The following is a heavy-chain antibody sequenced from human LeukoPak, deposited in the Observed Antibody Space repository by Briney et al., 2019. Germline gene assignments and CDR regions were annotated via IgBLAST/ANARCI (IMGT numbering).Heavy chain of an antibody. D-gene: IGHD3-22*01. CDR2: ISSNGGST. Sequence: GGSLRLSCAASGFTFSSYAMHWVRQAPGKGLEYVSAISSNGGSTYYANSVKGRFTISRDNSKNTLYLQMGSLRAEDMAVYYCARADYYDSSGPTFPFDYWGQGTPVTVSA. V-gene: IGHV3-64*01. CDR3: ARADYYDSSGPTFPFDY. J-gene: IGHJ4*02. CDR1: GFTFSSYA.